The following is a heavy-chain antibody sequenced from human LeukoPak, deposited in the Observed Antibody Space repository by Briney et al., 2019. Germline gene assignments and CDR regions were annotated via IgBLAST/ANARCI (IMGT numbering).Heavy chain of an antibody. D-gene: IGHD3-10*01. Sequence: SVKVSCKASGYTFTSYYMHWVRQAPGQGLEWMGWINPNSGGTNYAQKLQGRVTMTRDTTISTAYMEPSRLRSDDTAVYYCARDLRGSANWFDPWGQGTLVTVSS. V-gene: IGHV1-2*02. CDR2: INPNSGGT. CDR1: GYTFTSYY. J-gene: IGHJ5*02. CDR3: ARDLRGSANWFDP.